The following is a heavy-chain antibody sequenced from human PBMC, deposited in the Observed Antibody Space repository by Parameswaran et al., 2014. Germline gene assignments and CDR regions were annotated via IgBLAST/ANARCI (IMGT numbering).Heavy chain of an antibody. CDR2: INHSGST. Sequence: RWIRQPQGRGVEWIGEINHSGSTNYNPSLKSRVTISVDTSKNQFSLKLSSVTAADTAVYYCARLSYGLFDYWGQGTLVTVSS. V-gene: IGHV4-34*01. CDR3: ARLSYGLFDY. J-gene: IGHJ4*02. D-gene: IGHD4-17*01.